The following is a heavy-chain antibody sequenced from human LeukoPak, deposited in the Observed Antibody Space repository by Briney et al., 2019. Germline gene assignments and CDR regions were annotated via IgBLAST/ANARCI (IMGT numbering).Heavy chain of an antibody. D-gene: IGHD6-25*01. CDR3: ASVAANYYYYYMDV. Sequence: SETQSLTCTVSGGSISSSSYYWGWIRQPPGKGLEWIGSIYYSGSTYYNPSLKSRVTISVDTSKNQFSLKLSSVTAADTAVYYCASVAANYYYYYMDVWGKGTTVTVSS. CDR2: IYYSGST. CDR1: GGSISSSSYY. V-gene: IGHV4-39*07. J-gene: IGHJ6*03.